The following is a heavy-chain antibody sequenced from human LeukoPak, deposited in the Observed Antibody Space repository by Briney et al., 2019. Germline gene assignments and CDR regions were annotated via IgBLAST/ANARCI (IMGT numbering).Heavy chain of an antibody. J-gene: IGHJ6*03. Sequence: SETLSLTCTVSGGSISSGDYYWSWIRQPPGKGLEWIGYIYYSGSTYYNPSLKSRVTISVDTSKNRFSLKLSSVTAADTAVYYCARAGRYYDFWSGFAAPDYYMDVWGKGTTVTVSS. V-gene: IGHV4-30-4*08. CDR2: IYYSGST. CDR1: GGSISSGDYY. D-gene: IGHD3-3*01. CDR3: ARAGRYYDFWSGFAAPDYYMDV.